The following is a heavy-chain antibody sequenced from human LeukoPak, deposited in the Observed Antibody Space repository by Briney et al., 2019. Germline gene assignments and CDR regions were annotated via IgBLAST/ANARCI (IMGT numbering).Heavy chain of an antibody. D-gene: IGHD6-6*01. CDR2: IYRDGSS. V-gene: IGHV3-66*01. CDR3: AREPLEYSSSI. CDR1: GLSVSSNY. Sequence: GGSLRLSCVASGLSVSSNYMSWVRQAPGKGLEWVSVIYRDGSSYYAESVKGRFTISRDNSKNTLYIQMNSLRAEDTAVYYCAREPLEYSSSIWGQGTMVTVSS. J-gene: IGHJ3*02.